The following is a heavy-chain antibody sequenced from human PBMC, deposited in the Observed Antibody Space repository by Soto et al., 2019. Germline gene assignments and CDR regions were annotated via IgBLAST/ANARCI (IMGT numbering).Heavy chain of an antibody. J-gene: IGHJ6*02. D-gene: IGHD6-19*01. CDR3: AKEGAGIAVAAPALGYYYGMDV. CDR2: ISGSGGST. CDR1: GFTFSSYA. Sequence: GGSLRLSCAASGFTFSSYAMSWVRQAPGKGLEWVSAISGSGGSTYYADSVKGRFTISRDNSKNTLYLQMNSLRAEDTAVYYCAKEGAGIAVAAPALGYYYGMDVWGQGTTVTVSS. V-gene: IGHV3-23*01.